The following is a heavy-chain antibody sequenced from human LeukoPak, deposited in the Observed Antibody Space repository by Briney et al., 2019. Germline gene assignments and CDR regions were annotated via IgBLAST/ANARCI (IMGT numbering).Heavy chain of an antibody. V-gene: IGHV3-33*01. CDR2: IWYDGSNK. CDR3: ARDRRYYGSGSYSYYFDY. Sequence: GGSLRLSCAASGFTFSSYGMHWVRQAPGKGLEWVAVIWYDGSNKYYADSVKGRFTISRDNSKNTLYLQMNSLRAEDTAVYYCARDRRYYGSGSYSYYFDYWGQGTLVTVSS. D-gene: IGHD3-10*01. CDR1: GFTFSSYG. J-gene: IGHJ4*02.